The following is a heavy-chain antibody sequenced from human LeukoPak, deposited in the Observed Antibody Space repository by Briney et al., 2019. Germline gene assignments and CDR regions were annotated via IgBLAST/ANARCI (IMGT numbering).Heavy chain of an antibody. D-gene: IGHD5-12*01. CDR3: ATGTINYYYYYMDV. V-gene: IGHV1-24*01. CDR1: GYTLTELS. CDR2: FDPEDGET. J-gene: IGHJ6*03. Sequence: ASVKVSCKVSGYTLTELSMHWVRQAPGKGLEWMGGFDPEDGETIYAQKFQGRVTMTEDTSTDTAYMELSSLRSEDTAVYYCATGTINYYYYYMDVWGKGTTVTVSS.